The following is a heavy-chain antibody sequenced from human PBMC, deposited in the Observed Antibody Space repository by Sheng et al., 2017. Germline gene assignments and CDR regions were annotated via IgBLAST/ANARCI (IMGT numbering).Heavy chain of an antibody. CDR1: GFTFGDDA. V-gene: IGHV3-9*03. Sequence: EVQLVESGGGLVQPGRSLRLSCVASGFTFGDDAMHWVRQAPGKGLEWVSGISWNSGTIVYADSVKGRFTISRDNAKNSLYLQMNSLRPEDMALYYCAKTIISGGYDYRGAFDLWGQGTMVTVSS. D-gene: IGHD5-12*01. CDR3: AKTIISGGYDYRGAFDL. J-gene: IGHJ3*01. CDR2: ISWNSGTI.